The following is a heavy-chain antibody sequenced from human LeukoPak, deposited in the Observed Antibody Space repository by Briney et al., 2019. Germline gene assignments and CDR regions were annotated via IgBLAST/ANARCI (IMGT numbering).Heavy chain of an antibody. Sequence: GASVKVSCKVSGYTLTELSMHWVRQAPGKGLEWMGGFDPEDGETIYAQKFQGRVTMTEDTSTDTAYMELSSLRSEDTAVYYCATAINQDGGDYFDYWGQGTLVTVSS. V-gene: IGHV1-24*01. J-gene: IGHJ4*02. CDR2: FDPEDGET. D-gene: IGHD1-14*01. CDR1: GYTLTELS. CDR3: ATAINQDGGDYFDY.